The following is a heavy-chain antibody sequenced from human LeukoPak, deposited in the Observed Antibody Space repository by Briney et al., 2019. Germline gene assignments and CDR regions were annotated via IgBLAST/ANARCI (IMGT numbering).Heavy chain of an antibody. V-gene: IGHV3-23*01. CDR1: GFTFSSYA. J-gene: IGHJ4*02. Sequence: TGGSLRLSCAASGFTFSSYAMSWVRQAPGKGLEWVSAISGSGGSTYYADSVKGRFTISRDNSKNTLYLQMNSLRAEDTAVYYCAEEHRDGRYFDYWGQGTLVTVSS. CDR2: ISGSGGST. CDR3: AEEHRDGRYFDY. D-gene: IGHD2-8*01.